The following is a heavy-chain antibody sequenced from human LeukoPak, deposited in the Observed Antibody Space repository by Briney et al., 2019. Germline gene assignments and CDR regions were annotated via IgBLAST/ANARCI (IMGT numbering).Heavy chain of an antibody. V-gene: IGHV4-34*01. Sequence: PSETLSLTCAVYGGSFSGYYWSWIRLPPGKGLEWIGEINHSGSTNYNPSLKSRVTISVDTSKNQFSLKLRSVTAADTAVYYCARVVQSTDSSGFYLPEYFQHWGQGTLVTVSS. CDR3: ARVVQSTDSSGFYLPEYFQH. CDR2: INHSGST. J-gene: IGHJ1*01. CDR1: GGSFSGYY. D-gene: IGHD3-22*01.